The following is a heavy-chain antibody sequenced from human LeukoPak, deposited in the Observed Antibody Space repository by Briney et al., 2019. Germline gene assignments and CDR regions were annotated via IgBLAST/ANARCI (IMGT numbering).Heavy chain of an antibody. J-gene: IGHJ4*02. D-gene: IGHD4-17*01. CDR2: ISSSSTYI. Sequence: GGSLRLSCAPSGFTFRSYNMNWVRQAPGKGLEWVSSISSSSTYIYYADSVKGRFTISRDNAKKSLYLQMNSLRAEDTAVYYCARDNSWNGDYGGPYFDYWGQGTLVTVSS. CDR1: GFTFRSYN. CDR3: ARDNSWNGDYGGPYFDY. V-gene: IGHV3-21*01.